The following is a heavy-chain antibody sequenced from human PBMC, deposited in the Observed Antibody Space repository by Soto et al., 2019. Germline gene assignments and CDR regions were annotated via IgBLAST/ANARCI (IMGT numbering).Heavy chain of an antibody. D-gene: IGHD5-12*01. CDR2: IKQDGSEK. CDR1: GFTFSSYW. J-gene: IGHJ1*01. V-gene: IGHV3-7*01. Sequence: PGGSLRLSCAASGFTFSSYWMSWVRQAPGKGLEWVANIKQDGSEKYYVDSVKGRFTISRDNAKNSLYLQMNSLRAEDTAVYYCARVRGDGYNSGRQYFQHWGQGTLVTVSS. CDR3: ARVRGDGYNSGRQYFQH.